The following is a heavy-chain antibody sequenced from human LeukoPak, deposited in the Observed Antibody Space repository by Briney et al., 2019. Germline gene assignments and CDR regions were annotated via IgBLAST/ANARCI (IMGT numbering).Heavy chain of an antibody. J-gene: IGHJ5*02. CDR3: ARDNSATAAPDRPTWWFDP. Sequence: GASVTVSCKASGFTFSNHYMHWVRQAPGQGLEWMGVINPTGTSTTYSQKFQGRVTMTRDTSTSTVYMALSDLRSEDTAVYYCARDNSATAAPDRPTWWFDPWGQGTLVTVSS. CDR1: GFTFSNHY. V-gene: IGHV1-46*01. D-gene: IGHD6-13*01. CDR2: INPTGTST.